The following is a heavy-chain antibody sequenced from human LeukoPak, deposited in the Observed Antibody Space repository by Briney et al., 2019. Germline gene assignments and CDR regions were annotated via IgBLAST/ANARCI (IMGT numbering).Heavy chain of an antibody. CDR3: VRDSIPIPGEDYWYFDL. CDR1: GFTFSSYS. J-gene: IGHJ2*01. CDR2: ISSSSSYI. D-gene: IGHD3-3*01. V-gene: IGHV3-21*01. Sequence: PGGSLRLSCAASGFTFSSYSMNWVRQAPGKGLEWVSSISSSSSYIYYADSVKGRFTISRDNAKNSLYLQMNSLRVEDAAIYFCVRDSIPIPGEDYWYFDLWGRGTLVTVSS.